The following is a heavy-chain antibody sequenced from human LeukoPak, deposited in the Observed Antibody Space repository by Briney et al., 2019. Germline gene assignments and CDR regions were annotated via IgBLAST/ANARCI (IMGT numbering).Heavy chain of an antibody. J-gene: IGHJ5*02. V-gene: IGHV3-9*01. D-gene: IGHD6-19*01. CDR3: AKDRAKAVAGNNWFDP. CDR2: ISWNSGGI. Sequence: HTGGSLRLSCAASGFTFEDYAMHWVRQAPGKGLEWVSGISWNSGGIGYADSVKGRFTISRDNAKNSLYLQMNSLRAEDTALYYCAKDRAKAVAGNNWFDPWGQGTLVTVSS. CDR1: GFTFEDYA.